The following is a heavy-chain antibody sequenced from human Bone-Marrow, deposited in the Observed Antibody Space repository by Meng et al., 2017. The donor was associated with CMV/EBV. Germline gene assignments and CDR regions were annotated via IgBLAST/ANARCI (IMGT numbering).Heavy chain of an antibody. D-gene: IGHD5-18*01. Sequence: ASVKVSCKASGYTFIAYYMHWVRQAPGQGLEWLGIINPGSGSTTYAPKFQGRVSMTGDSSTSTLYMELSSLRSEDTAIYYCARGAEGYSFGEGDFWGQGTRVTGSS. CDR2: INPGSGST. CDR3: ARGAEGYSFGEGDF. CDR1: GYTFIAYY. V-gene: IGHV1-46*01. J-gene: IGHJ4*02.